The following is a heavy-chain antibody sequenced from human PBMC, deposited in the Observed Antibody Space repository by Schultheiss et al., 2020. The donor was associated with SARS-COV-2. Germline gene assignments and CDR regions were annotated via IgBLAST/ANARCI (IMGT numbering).Heavy chain of an antibody. CDR2: ISAYNGNT. J-gene: IGHJ5*02. CDR1: GGTFSSYA. CDR3: ARDQGSGYDYVGWFDP. V-gene: IGHV1-69*13. D-gene: IGHD5-12*01. Sequence: SVKVSCKASGGTFSSYAISWVRQAPGQGLEWMGGISAYNGNTNYAQKFQGRVTITADESTSTAYMELSSLRSEDTAVYYCARDQGSGYDYVGWFDPWGQGTLVTVSS.